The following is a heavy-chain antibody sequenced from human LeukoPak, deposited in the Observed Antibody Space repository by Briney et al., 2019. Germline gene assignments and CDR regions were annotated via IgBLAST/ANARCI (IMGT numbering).Heavy chain of an antibody. Sequence: GGSLRLSCAASGVTVSRNYMTWVRRAPGKGLKWVSIIYGGGTTDYADSVKGRFTISRDNSKNTLYLQMNNLRAEDTAIYYCVRAALWFGEGPAFDSWGQGTLVTVSS. CDR2: IYGGGTT. J-gene: IGHJ4*02. CDR3: VRAALWFGEGPAFDS. V-gene: IGHV3-53*01. CDR1: GVTVSRNY. D-gene: IGHD3-10*01.